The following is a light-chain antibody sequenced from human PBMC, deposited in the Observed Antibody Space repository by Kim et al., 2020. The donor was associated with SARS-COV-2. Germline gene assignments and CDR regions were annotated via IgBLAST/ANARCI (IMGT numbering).Light chain of an antibody. V-gene: IGKV1-5*03. CDR1: QGISSW. J-gene: IGKJ1*01. CDR2: KAS. Sequence: DIQMTQSPSTLSASVGDRVTITCRASQGISSWLAWYQQKPGKAHQLLIYKASNLNSGVPSRFSGSGSGTDFTLTINSLQPDDFATYYCLQYNSYWGTFGQGTKVDIK. CDR3: LQYNSYWGT.